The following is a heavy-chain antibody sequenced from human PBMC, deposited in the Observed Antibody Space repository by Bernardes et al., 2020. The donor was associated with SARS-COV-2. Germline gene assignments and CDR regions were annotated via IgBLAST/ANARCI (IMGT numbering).Heavy chain of an antibody. CDR1: GGSISSSYDY. V-gene: IGHV4-61*02. Sequence: SETLSLTCAVSGGSISSSYDYWNWIRQPAGKGLEWIGRIYFSGRTDYNPSLKNRVTISLDTSKNQFSLTLTSVTVADTAVYFCARVKGYYGSSYYYGLDVWGQGTTVTVSS. J-gene: IGHJ6*02. CDR3: ARVKGYYGSSYYYGLDV. CDR2: IYFSGRT. D-gene: IGHD2-15*01.